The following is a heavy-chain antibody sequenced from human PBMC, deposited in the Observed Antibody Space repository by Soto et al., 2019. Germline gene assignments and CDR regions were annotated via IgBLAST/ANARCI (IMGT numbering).Heavy chain of an antibody. CDR2: IYYSGST. CDR3: ARVAKPTMVRGVIKIYYYYYMDV. D-gene: IGHD3-10*01. V-gene: IGHV4-59*01. Sequence: SETLSLTCTVSGGSISSYYWSWIRQPPGKGLEWIGYIYYSGSTNYNPSLKSRVTISADTSKNQFSLKLSSVTAADTAVYYCARVAKPTMVRGVIKIYYYYYMDVWGKGTTVTVSS. CDR1: GGSISSYY. J-gene: IGHJ6*03.